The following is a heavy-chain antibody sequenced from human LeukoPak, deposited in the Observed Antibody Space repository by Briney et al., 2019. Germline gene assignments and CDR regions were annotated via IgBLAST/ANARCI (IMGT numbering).Heavy chain of an antibody. Sequence: GGSLRLSCAASGFTFSNCAMNWVRQAPGKGLEWVSDISASGGSTNYADAVKGRFTISIDNSKNTLYLQMNSLRAEDAAVYYCAKGASASRHFDYWGQGTLVTVSS. J-gene: IGHJ4*02. D-gene: IGHD1-26*01. CDR3: AKGASASRHFDY. V-gene: IGHV3-23*01. CDR1: GFTFSNCA. CDR2: ISASGGST.